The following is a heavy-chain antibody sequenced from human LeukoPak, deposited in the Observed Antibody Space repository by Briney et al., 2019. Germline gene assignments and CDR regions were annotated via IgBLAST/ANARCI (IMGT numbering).Heavy chain of an antibody. CDR3: ARARLRNDAFDI. Sequence: ASVKVSCKASGYTFTSYYMHWVRQAPGQGLEWMGIINPSGGSTDYAQKFQGRLTMTRDTSTSTVYMELSSLRSEDTAVYYCARARLRNDAFDIWGQGTTVTVSS. CDR1: GYTFTSYY. V-gene: IGHV1-46*01. D-gene: IGHD4-17*01. CDR2: INPSGGST. J-gene: IGHJ3*02.